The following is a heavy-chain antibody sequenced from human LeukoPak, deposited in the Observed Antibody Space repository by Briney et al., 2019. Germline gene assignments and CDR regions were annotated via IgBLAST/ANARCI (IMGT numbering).Heavy chain of an antibody. V-gene: IGHV1-18*04. D-gene: IGHD3-9*01. CDR2: ISAYNGNT. J-gene: IGHJ4*02. Sequence: ASVKVSCKASGYTFTSYGISWVQQAPGQGLEWMGWISAYNGNTNYAQKLQGRVTMTTDTSTSTAYMELRSLRSDDTAVYYCARRAPGILTGYSSYYFDYWGQGTLVTVSS. CDR3: ARRAPGILTGYSSYYFDY. CDR1: GYTFTSYG.